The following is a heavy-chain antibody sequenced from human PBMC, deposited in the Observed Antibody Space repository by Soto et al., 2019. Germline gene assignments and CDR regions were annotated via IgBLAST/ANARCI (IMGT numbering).Heavy chain of an antibody. CDR1: GGTFSSYT. CDR3: ARDNHLSRPYQLLTDYFDY. CDR2: IIPILGIA. V-gene: IGHV1-69*04. Sequence: GASVKVSCKASGGTFSSYTISWVRQAPGQGLEWMGRIIPILGIANYAQKFQGRVTITADKSTSTAYMELSSLRSEDTAVYYCARDNHLSRPYQLLTDYFDYWGQGTLVTVSS. J-gene: IGHJ4*02. D-gene: IGHD2-2*01.